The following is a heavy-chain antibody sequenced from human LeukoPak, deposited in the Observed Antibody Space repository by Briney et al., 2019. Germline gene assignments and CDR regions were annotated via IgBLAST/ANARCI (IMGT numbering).Heavy chain of an antibody. CDR3: APSVRGYSYGYAFY. V-gene: IGHV1-69*13. D-gene: IGHD5-18*01. Sequence: GASVKVSCKASGGTFSSYAISWVRQAPGQGLEWMGGIIPIFGTANYAQKFQGRVTITADESTSTAYMELSSLRSEDKAGYYCAPSVRGYSYGYAFYWGQGTLVTVSS. CDR2: IIPIFGTA. J-gene: IGHJ4*02. CDR1: GGTFSSYA.